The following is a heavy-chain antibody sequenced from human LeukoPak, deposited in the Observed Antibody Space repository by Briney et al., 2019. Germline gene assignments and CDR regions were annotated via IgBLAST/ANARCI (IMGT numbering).Heavy chain of an antibody. CDR2: ISGSGGST. CDR3: ARGPYSSGWNFDY. V-gene: IGHV3-23*01. Sequence: LSGGSLRLSCAASGFTFSSYAMSWVRQAPGKGLEWVSAISGSGGSTYYADSVKGRFTISRDNSKNTMYLQMNSLRAEDTAVYYCARGPYSSGWNFDYWGQGTLVTVSS. CDR1: GFTFSSYA. D-gene: IGHD6-19*01. J-gene: IGHJ4*02.